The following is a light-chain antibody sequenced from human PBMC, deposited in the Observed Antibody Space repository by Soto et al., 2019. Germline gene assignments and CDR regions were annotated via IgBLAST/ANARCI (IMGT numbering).Light chain of an antibody. CDR3: QQYGSSPYT. CDR1: QSVSSSY. J-gene: IGKJ2*01. Sequence: EIVLTQSPGTLSLSPGERATLSCRASQSVSSSYLAWYQQKPGQAPRLIIYGASDRATGIPDRFSGSGSGTDFTLTXSRLEPEDFAVYYCQQYGSSPYTFGQGTKLEIK. CDR2: GAS. V-gene: IGKV3-20*01.